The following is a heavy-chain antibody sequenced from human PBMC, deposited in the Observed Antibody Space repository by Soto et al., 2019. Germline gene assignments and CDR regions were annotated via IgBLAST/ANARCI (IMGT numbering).Heavy chain of an antibody. CDR1: GFTFSSYS. CDR3: ARDLLAIAVAEQAYYYYYGMGV. D-gene: IGHD6-19*01. J-gene: IGHJ6*02. V-gene: IGHV3-21*01. Sequence: ESGGGLVKPGGSLRLSCAASGFTFSSYSMNWVRQAPGKGLEWVSSISSSSSYIYYADSVKGRFTISRDNAKNSLYLQMNSLRAEDTAVYYCARDLLAIAVAEQAYYYYYGMGVWGQGTTVTVSS. CDR2: ISSSSSYI.